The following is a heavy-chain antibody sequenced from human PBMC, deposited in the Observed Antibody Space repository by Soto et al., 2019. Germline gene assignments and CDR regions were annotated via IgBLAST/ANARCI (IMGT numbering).Heavy chain of an antibody. CDR2: ISGSGCST. D-gene: IGHD1-26*01. J-gene: IGHJ3*02. V-gene: IGHV3-23*01. CDR1: GFTLSSDA. Sequence: PEGSLGLCCAPIGFTLSSDAMSRVRQAPGKGLEWVSAISGSGCSTYYADSVKGRFTISRDNSKNTLYLQMNSLRAEDTAVYYCSKVGERDGYEQNDISDISSQGTIIT. CDR3: SKVGERDGYEQNDISDI.